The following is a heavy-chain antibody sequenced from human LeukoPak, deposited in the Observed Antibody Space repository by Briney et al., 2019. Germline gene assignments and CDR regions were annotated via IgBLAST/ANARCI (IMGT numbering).Heavy chain of an antibody. J-gene: IGHJ4*02. CDR2: INPNNGGA. Sequence: GASVKNSSKTSGDTFTDYYMHGVRQAPGQGLEWMGWINPNNGGANYARKFQGRVTMTRDTSISTVFLEVSRLRSDDTAVYYCARGLGTVTTLNYYVADWGQGTLVTVSS. CDR1: GDTFTDYY. CDR3: ARGLGTVTTLNYYVAD. V-gene: IGHV1-2*02. D-gene: IGHD4-17*01.